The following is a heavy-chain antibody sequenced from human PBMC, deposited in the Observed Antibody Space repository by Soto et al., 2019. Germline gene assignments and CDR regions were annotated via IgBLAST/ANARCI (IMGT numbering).Heavy chain of an antibody. CDR1: GFTFSSYG. D-gene: IGHD6-19*01. J-gene: IGHJ4*02. V-gene: IGHV3-30*18. CDR2: ISYDGSNK. CDR3: AKDVAVAGYYFDY. Sequence: GGSLRFSCAASGFTFSSYGMHWVRQAPGKGLEWVAVISYDGSNKYYADSVKGRFTISRDNSKNTLYLQMNSLRAEDTAVYYCAKDVAVAGYYFDYWGQGTLVTVSS.